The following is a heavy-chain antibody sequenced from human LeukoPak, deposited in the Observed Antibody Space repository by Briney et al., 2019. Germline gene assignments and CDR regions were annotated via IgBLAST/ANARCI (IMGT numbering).Heavy chain of an antibody. J-gene: IGHJ6*03. Sequence: SETLSLTCTVSGGSISSGSYYWSWIRQPAGKGLEWIGRIYTSGSTNYNPSLKSRVTISVDTSKNQFSLKLSSVTAADTAVYYCARDQRDFWSGYYYYYMDVWGKGTTVTVSS. CDR2: IYTSGST. CDR3: ARDQRDFWSGYYYYYMDV. CDR1: GGSISSGSYY. D-gene: IGHD3-3*01. V-gene: IGHV4-61*02.